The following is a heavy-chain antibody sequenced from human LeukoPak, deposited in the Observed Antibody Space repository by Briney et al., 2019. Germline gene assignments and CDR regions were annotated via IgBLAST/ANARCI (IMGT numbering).Heavy chain of an antibody. Sequence: GGSLRLSCAASGFTFSSYEMNWVRQAPGKGLEWLSYISSTGSSVYYAGSVKGRFTVSRDNAKNSLYLQMNSLTAEDTAVYYCARKDGPVNIWGQGTMVTVSS. J-gene: IGHJ3*02. CDR3: ARKDGPVNI. CDR2: ISSTGSSV. D-gene: IGHD3-16*02. V-gene: IGHV3-48*03. CDR1: GFTFSSYE.